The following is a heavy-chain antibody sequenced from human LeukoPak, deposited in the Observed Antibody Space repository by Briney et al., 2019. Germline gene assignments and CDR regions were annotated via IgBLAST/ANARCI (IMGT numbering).Heavy chain of an antibody. CDR1: GGTFSSYA. V-gene: IGHV1-69*13. D-gene: IGHD3-3*01. J-gene: IGHJ6*03. CDR2: IIPIFGTA. CDR3: ARVSSGDFWSGYYYYYYMDV. Sequence: ASVKVSCKASGGTFSSYAISWVRQAPGQGLEWMGGIIPIFGTANYAQKFQGRVTITADESTSTAYMELSSLRSEDTAVYYCARVSSGDFWSGYYYYYYMDVWGKGTTVTVSS.